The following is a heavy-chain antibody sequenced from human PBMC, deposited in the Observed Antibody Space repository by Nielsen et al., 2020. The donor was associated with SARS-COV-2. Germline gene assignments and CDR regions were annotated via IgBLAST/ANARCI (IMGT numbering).Heavy chain of an antibody. Sequence: ASVKVSCKVSGYTLTELSMHWVRQAPGKGLEWMGGFDPEDGETIYAQKFQGRVTMTEDTSTDTAYMGLSSLRSEDTAVYYCATRSWDSTVPKVMNTNYYYYYYMDVWGKGTTVTVSS. CDR2: FDPEDGET. CDR1: GYTLTELS. J-gene: IGHJ6*03. CDR3: ATRSWDSTVPKVMNTNYYYYYYMDV. V-gene: IGHV1-24*01. D-gene: IGHD4-11*01.